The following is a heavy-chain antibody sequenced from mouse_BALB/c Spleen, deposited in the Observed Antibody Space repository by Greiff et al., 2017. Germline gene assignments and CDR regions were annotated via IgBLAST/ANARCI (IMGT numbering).Heavy chain of an antibody. CDR3: QLGLDY. D-gene: IGHD4-1*02. J-gene: IGHJ2*01. CDR2: IYPSDSYT. Sequence: QVQLKQPGAELVRPGASVKLSCKASGYTFTSYWINWVKQRPGQGLEWIGNIYPSDSYTNYNQKFKDKATLTVDKSSSTAYMQLSSPTSEDSAVYYCQLGLDYWGQGTTLTVSS. V-gene: IGHV1-69*02. CDR1: GYTFTSYW.